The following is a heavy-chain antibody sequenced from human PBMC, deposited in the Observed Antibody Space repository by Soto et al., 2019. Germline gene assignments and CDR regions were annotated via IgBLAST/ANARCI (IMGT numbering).Heavy chain of an antibody. V-gene: IGHV3-7*01. CDR3: AKAGRGQLERWSWFAP. CDR1: GFTFSSYW. CDR2: IKQDGSEQ. Sequence: GGSLRLSCAASGFTFSSYWMNWVRQAPGKGLEWVANIKQDGSEQYYVDSVKGRFIISRDNAENSLYLNMNSLRADDTAVYYCAKAGRGQLERWSWFAPWGQGTLVTVSS. D-gene: IGHD1-1*01. J-gene: IGHJ5*02.